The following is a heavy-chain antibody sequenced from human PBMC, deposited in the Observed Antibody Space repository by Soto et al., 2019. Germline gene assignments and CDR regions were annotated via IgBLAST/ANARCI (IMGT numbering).Heavy chain of an antibody. CDR3: ARIAGTGFYYYYGMDV. Sequence: QVQLVESGGGVVQPGRSLRLSCAASGFTFSSYGMHWVRQAPGKGLEWVAVIWYDGSNKYYADSVKGRFTISRDNSKNTLYLQMNSLRAEDTAVYYCARIAGTGFYYYYGMDVWGQGTTVNVSS. J-gene: IGHJ6*02. D-gene: IGHD6-13*01. V-gene: IGHV3-33*01. CDR1: GFTFSSYG. CDR2: IWYDGSNK.